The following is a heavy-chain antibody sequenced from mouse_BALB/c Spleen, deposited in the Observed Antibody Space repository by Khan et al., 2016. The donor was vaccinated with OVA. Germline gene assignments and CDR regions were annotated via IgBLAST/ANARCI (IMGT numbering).Heavy chain of an antibody. D-gene: IGHD2-10*02. J-gene: IGHJ3*01. CDR3: ARGGYGTSFAF. CDR2: INPSDGKT. V-gene: IGHV1-61*01. Sequence: VQLQQSGAELVRPGASVKLSCKASGYTFTSYWMNWVKQRPGQGLEWIGMINPSDGKTHYNQMFKDKATLTVDKSSSTAYMHLTSLTSEDSAVYCCARGGYGTSFAFWGQGTLVTVSA. CDR1: GYTFTSYW.